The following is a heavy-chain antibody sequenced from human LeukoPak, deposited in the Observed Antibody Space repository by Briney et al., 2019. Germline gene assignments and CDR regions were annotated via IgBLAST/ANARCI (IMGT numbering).Heavy chain of an antibody. CDR2: INSGGTRT. Sequence: GGSLRLSCAASGFTFSSSAMSWVRRAPGKGLECVSSINSGGTRTYYSDSVKGRFTISRDNSKNRLYLQMNSLRAEDTAVYYCAKFLDGSFDYWGQGTLVTVSS. J-gene: IGHJ4*02. V-gene: IGHV3-23*01. CDR3: AKFLDGSFDY. D-gene: IGHD5-24*01. CDR1: GFTFSSSA.